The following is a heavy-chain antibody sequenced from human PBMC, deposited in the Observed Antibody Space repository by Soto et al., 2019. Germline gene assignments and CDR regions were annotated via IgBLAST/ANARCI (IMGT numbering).Heavy chain of an antibody. Sequence: EVQLLESGGGLVQPGGSLRLSCAASGFTFSSYAMSWVRQAPGKGLEWVSAISGSGGSTYYADSVKGRFTISRDNSKNTLYLQRNSLRAEDTAVAYCAKAGGNPYDYIWGSYRQDWYFDLWGRGTLVTVSS. V-gene: IGHV3-23*01. D-gene: IGHD3-16*02. CDR1: GFTFSSYA. CDR2: ISGSGGST. J-gene: IGHJ2*01. CDR3: AKAGGNPYDYIWGSYRQDWYFDL.